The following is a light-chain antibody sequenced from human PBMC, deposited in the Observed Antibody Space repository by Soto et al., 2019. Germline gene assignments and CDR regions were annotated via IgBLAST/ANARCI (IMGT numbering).Light chain of an antibody. CDR1: QVCRND. Sequence: AIHMTQKKSSLSASVGDRVTIACRASQVCRNDLGWYQKKPGKAPKLRIFAAFNLQSGVPSRFSGGGSGTDFTLTISSLQPEDFATYYCQKYNSAPLITFGHRTLLEI. V-gene: IGKV1-6*01. CDR3: QKYNSAPLIT. J-gene: IGKJ5*01. CDR2: AAF.